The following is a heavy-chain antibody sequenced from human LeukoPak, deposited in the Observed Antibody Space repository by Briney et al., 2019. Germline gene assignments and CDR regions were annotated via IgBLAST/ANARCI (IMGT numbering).Heavy chain of an antibody. CDR2: INSAG. D-gene: IGHD1-1*01. J-gene: IGHJ4*02. Sequence: GGSLRLSCVASGFTFNSNWMHWVCQPPGKGLVWVSRINSAGTYADSVEGRFTISRDNAKNTLYLQMNSLRVEDTAMYYCAMSTRGTTMFDYWGQGALVTVSS. CDR1: GFTFNSNW. V-gene: IGHV3-74*01. CDR3: AMSTRGTTMFDY.